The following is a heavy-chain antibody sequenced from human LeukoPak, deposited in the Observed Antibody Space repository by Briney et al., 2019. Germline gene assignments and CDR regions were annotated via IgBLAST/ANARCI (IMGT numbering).Heavy chain of an antibody. J-gene: IGHJ3*02. V-gene: IGHV4-4*07. CDR1: GGSISSYY. CDR2: IYSSGST. CDR3: AGSTVTTYQDAFDI. D-gene: IGHD4-17*01. Sequence: SETLSLTCTVSGGSISSYYWSWIRQPAGKGLEWIGRIYSSGSTNYNPSLKSRVTMSVDTSKNQFSLKLSSVTAADTAVYYCAGSTVTTYQDAFDIWGQGTMSPSLQ.